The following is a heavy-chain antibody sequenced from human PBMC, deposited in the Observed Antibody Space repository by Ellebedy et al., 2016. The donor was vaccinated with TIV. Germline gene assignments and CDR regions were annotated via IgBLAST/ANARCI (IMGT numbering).Heavy chain of an antibody. CDR1: GYSFTSYW. Sequence: GESLKISCKGSGYSFTSYWIGWVRQMPGKGLEWLGIIYPGDSDTRHSPSFQGQVTISADKSISTAYLHWSSLKAPDTAMYYCARPGSQRKWFGKLFGSDYWGQGTLITVSS. J-gene: IGHJ4*02. D-gene: IGHD3-10*01. V-gene: IGHV5-51*01. CDR3: ARPGSQRKWFGKLFGSDY. CDR2: IYPGDSDT.